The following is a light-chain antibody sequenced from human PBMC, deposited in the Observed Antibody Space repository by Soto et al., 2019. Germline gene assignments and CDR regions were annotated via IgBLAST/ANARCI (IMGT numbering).Light chain of an antibody. CDR3: QSYDSSRSGGV. Sequence: QSVLTQPPSVSGAPGQRVTISCTESRSNLGAGSDVPWYQPLPGTAPKLLIYGNSNRASGVPDRCSGSKAGTSAARALTGLQAEDEADEYCQSYDSSRSGGVFGGGTKLTVL. CDR1: RSNLGAGSD. J-gene: IGLJ3*02. CDR2: GNS. V-gene: IGLV1-40*01.